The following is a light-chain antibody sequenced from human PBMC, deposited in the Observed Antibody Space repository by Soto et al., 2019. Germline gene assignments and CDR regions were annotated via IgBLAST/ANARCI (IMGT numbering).Light chain of an antibody. V-gene: IGKV1-5*01. CDR1: QGSSRW. Sequence: IHLTQSPCSLSAPVVARLTITGRGSQGSSRWLAWYQQKPGKAPKILIYEASSLERGVPSRFSASGSGTEFTLTISSLQPDDSATYYCQQYEVYPWTFGRGTKVDIK. CDR3: QQYEVYPWT. J-gene: IGKJ1*01. CDR2: EAS.